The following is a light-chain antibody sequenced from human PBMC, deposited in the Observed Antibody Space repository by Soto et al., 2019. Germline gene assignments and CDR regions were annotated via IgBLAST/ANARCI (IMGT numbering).Light chain of an antibody. Sequence: DIQMTQSPSSLSASVGDRVTITCRASQDIGNALGWFQLKPGRAPKRLIYAASTLQSGVPSRFSGLRSGTEFTLTISSLQPEDFATYYCLHHNSYPYTFGQGTKLEIK. CDR1: QDIGNA. CDR2: AAS. V-gene: IGKV1-17*01. CDR3: LHHNSYPYT. J-gene: IGKJ2*01.